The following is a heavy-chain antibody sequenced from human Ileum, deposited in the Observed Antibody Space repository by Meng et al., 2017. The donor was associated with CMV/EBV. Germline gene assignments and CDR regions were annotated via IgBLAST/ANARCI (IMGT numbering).Heavy chain of an antibody. D-gene: IGHD3-10*01. CDR1: GGTFISYA. CDR2: IIPIFGTA. V-gene: IGHV1-69*05. CDR3: ARATMVREVMSYYYYGMDV. Sequence: SVKVSCKASGGTFISYAISGVRQPPGQGLEWMGGIIPIFGTANYAQKFQGRVTIITDESTSTAYMELSSLRCEGTAVYYCARATMVREVMSYYYYGMDVWGQGTTVTVSS. J-gene: IGHJ6*02.